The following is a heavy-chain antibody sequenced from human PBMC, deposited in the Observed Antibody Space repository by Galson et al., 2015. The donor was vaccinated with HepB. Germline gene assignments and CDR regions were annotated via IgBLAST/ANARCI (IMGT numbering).Heavy chain of an antibody. CDR1: GGSISSYY. V-gene: IGHV4-4*07. J-gene: IGHJ4*02. CDR2: IYTSGST. CDR3: ASWPYSNYPYAGGFDY. D-gene: IGHD4-11*01. Sequence: ETLSLTCTVSGGSISSYYWSWIRQPAGKGLEWIGRIYTSGSTNYNPSLKSRVTMSVDTSKNQFSLKLSSVTAADTAVYYCASWPYSNYPYAGGFDYWGQGTLVTVSS.